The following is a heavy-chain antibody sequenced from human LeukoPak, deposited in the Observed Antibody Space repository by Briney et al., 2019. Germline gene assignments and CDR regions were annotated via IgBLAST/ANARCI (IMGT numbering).Heavy chain of an antibody. V-gene: IGHV1-58*01. CDR2: IVVGSGNT. CDR3: ARNWERGTIAAAGTFDY. Sequence: GTSVKVSCKASGFTFTSSAVQWVRQARGQRLEWIGWIVVGSGNTNYAQKFQERVTITRDMSTSTAYMELSSLRSEDTAVYYCARNWERGTIAAAGTFDYWGQGTLVTVSS. CDR1: GFTFTSSA. J-gene: IGHJ4*02. D-gene: IGHD6-13*01.